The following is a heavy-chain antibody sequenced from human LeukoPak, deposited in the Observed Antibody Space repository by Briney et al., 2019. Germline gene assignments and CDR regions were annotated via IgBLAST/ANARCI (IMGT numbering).Heavy chain of an antibody. CDR1: GYTFTNYD. CDR2: MNPNSGNT. D-gene: IGHD6-13*01. J-gene: IGHJ5*02. Sequence: ASVKVSCKASGYTFTNYDINWVRQATGQGLEWMGWMNPNSGNTGHAQKFQGRVTMTTDTSTSTAYMELRSLRSDDTAVYYCAREEAAGLRFDPWGQGTLVTVSS. CDR3: AREEAAGLRFDP. V-gene: IGHV1-8*02.